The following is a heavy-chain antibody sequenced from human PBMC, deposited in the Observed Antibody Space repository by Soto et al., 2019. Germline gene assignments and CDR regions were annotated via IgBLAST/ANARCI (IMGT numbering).Heavy chain of an antibody. CDR3: ARMITMLNWFDP. CDR1: GGSFSGYY. D-gene: IGHD3-10*01. V-gene: IGHV4-34*01. J-gene: IGHJ5*02. CDR2: IYHSGST. Sequence: SETLSLTCAVYGGSFSGYYWSWIRQPPGKGLEWIGEIYHSGSTNYNPSLKSRVTISVDKSKNQFSLKLSSVTAADTAVYYCARMITMLNWFDPWGQGTLVTVSS.